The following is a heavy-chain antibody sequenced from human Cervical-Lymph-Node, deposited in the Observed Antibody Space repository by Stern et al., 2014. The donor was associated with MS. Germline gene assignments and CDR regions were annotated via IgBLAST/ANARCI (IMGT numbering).Heavy chain of an antibody. CDR1: GYIFTDYY. Sequence: QLMQSGAEVEKPGASVKVSCKASGYIFTDYYLHWVRQAPGQGLEWMGRINPKSGGTSYAQSFQGRVTLTRDTSITTAYMDLSRLTSDDTAVYYCTRALRIADRPSPGGHWFDPWGQGTLVIVSS. D-gene: IGHD6-6*01. J-gene: IGHJ5*02. CDR2: INPKSGGT. V-gene: IGHV1-2*02. CDR3: TRALRIADRPSPGGHWFDP.